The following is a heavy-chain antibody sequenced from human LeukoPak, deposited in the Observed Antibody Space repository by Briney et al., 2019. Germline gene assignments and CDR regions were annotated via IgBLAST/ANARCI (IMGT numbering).Heavy chain of an antibody. CDR1: GGSFSGYY. D-gene: IGHD4-17*01. Sequence: SETLSLTCAVYGGSFSGYYWSWIRQPPGKGLEWIGEINHSGSTNYNPSLKSRVTISVDTSKNQFSLKLGSVTAADTAVYYCAREYGDYEDWGQGTLVTVSS. CDR3: AREYGDYED. J-gene: IGHJ4*02. V-gene: IGHV4-34*01. CDR2: INHSGST.